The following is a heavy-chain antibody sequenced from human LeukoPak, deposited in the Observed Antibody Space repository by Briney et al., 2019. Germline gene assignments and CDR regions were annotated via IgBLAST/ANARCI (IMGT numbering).Heavy chain of an antibody. V-gene: IGHV3-21*01. CDR3: ARDYPNGSGWYEGRAFDI. J-gene: IGHJ3*02. CDR2: ITRGSIYT. D-gene: IGHD6-19*01. CDR1: GFTFSNYN. Sequence: GGSLRLSCAASGFTFSNYNMNWVRRTPGKGLEWVSSITRGSIYTFYADSVKGRFTISRDNAKNSLSLQMNSLRAEDTAVYYCARDYPNGSGWYEGRAFDIWGRGTMVTVSS.